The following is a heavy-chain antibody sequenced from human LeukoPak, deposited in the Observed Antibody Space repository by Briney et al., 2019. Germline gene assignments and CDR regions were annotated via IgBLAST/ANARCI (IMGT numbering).Heavy chain of an antibody. CDR3: ATTTRELGTKQLGGHYYYYMDV. D-gene: IGHD6-13*01. Sequence: ASVKVSCKASGGTFSSYAISWVRQAPGQGLEWMGRIIPILGIANYAQKFQGRVTITADKSTSTAYMELSSLRSEDTAVYYCATTTRELGTKQLGGHYYYYMDVWGKGTTVTVSS. CDR2: IIPILGIA. J-gene: IGHJ6*03. V-gene: IGHV1-69*04. CDR1: GGTFSSYA.